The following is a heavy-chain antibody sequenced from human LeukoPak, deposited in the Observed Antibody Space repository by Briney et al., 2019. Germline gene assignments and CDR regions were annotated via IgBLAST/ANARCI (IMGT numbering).Heavy chain of an antibody. Sequence: PGGSLRLSCAASGFTFSNYAMNWVRQAPGKGLEWVSYISSSGSTIYYADSVKGRFTISRDNAKNSLYLQMNSLRAEDTAVYFCARRPDYGGTPTFDYWGQGTLVTVSS. V-gene: IGHV3-48*03. CDR3: ARRPDYGGTPTFDY. J-gene: IGHJ4*02. D-gene: IGHD4-23*01. CDR1: GFTFSNYA. CDR2: ISSSGSTI.